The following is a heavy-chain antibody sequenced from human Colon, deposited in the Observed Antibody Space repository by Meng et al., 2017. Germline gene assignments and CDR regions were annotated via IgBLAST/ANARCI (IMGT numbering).Heavy chain of an antibody. J-gene: IGHJ6*02. D-gene: IGHD3-10*01. CDR2: IYYSGST. CDR3: AREQIFGDIKDPYYYYGMDV. Sequence: SETLSLTCTVSGGSISSYYWSWIRQPPGKGLEWIGYIYYSGSTNYNPSLKSRVTISVDTSKNQFSLKLSSVTAADTAVYYCAREQIFGDIKDPYYYYGMDVWGQGPTVTVSS. CDR1: GGSISSYY. V-gene: IGHV4-59*01.